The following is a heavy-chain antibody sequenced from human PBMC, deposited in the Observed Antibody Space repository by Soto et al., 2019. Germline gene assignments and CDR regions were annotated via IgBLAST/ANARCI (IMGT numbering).Heavy chain of an antibody. D-gene: IGHD5-12*01. CDR2: INPSGGDT. CDR1: RHIFNTYY. Sequence: QAQLVQSGAEVKKPGASVKASCRASRHIFNTYYIHWMRQAPGQGLEWLGLINPSGGDTEYAQRLQCRVTMTSDTSTRTVYMKLSSLTYDDTSVYYSTRDGVIVAGRNWFDSWGQGTLVTVSS. J-gene: IGHJ5*01. CDR3: TRDGVIVAGRNWFDS. V-gene: IGHV1-46*02.